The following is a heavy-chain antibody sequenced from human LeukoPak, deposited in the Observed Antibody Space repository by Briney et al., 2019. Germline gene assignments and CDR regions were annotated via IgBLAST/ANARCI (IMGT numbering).Heavy chain of an antibody. CDR2: INHSGST. J-gene: IGHJ4*02. CDR1: GGSFSGYY. Sequence: SETLSLTCAVYGGSFSGYYWSWIRQPPGKGLEWIGEINHSGSTNYNPSLKGRVTISVDTSKNQFSLKLSSVTAADTAVYYCARVVAGGFDYWGQGTLVTVSS. D-gene: IGHD6-19*01. CDR3: ARVVAGGFDY. V-gene: IGHV4-34*01.